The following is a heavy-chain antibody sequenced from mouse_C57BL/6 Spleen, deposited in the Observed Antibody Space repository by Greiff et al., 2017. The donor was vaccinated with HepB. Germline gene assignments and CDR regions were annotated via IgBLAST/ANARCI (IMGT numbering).Heavy chain of an antibody. CDR2: IDPSDSYT. CDR1: GYTFTSYW. CDR3: ATRQLRLRGND. Sequence: VQLQQPGAELVKPGASVKLSCKASGYTFTSYWMQWVKQRPGQGLEWIGEIDPSDSYTNYNQKFKGKATLTVDTSSSTAYMQLSSLTSEDSAVYYCATRQLRLRGNDWGQGTTLTVSS. D-gene: IGHD3-2*02. J-gene: IGHJ2*01. V-gene: IGHV1-50*01.